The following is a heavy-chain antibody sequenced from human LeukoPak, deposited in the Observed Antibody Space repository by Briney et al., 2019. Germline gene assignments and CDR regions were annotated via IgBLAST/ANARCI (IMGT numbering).Heavy chain of an antibody. Sequence: PSETLSLTCAVYGGSFSGYYWSWIRQPPGKGLEWIGEINHSGGTNYNPSLKSRVTISVDTSKNQFSLKLSSVTAADTAVYYCARRVTGLGYWGQGTLVTVSS. CDR2: INHSGGT. CDR1: GGSFSGYY. CDR3: ARRVTGLGY. D-gene: IGHD2-21*02. V-gene: IGHV4-34*01. J-gene: IGHJ4*02.